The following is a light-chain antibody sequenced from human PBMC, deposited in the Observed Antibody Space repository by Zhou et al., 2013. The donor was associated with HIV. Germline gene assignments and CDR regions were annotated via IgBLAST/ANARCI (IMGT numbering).Light chain of an antibody. V-gene: IGKV3-11*01. CDR2: DAS. J-gene: IGKJ5*01. Sequence: DIVLTQSPATLSLSPGERGTLSCRASQNIKTSLAWYQQKPGQPPRLLIYDASHRATGVPARFSGSGSGTDFTLTISNLEPEDFAVYYCQQRTNWPPITFGQGTRLDIK. CDR3: QQRTNWPPIT. CDR1: QNIKTS.